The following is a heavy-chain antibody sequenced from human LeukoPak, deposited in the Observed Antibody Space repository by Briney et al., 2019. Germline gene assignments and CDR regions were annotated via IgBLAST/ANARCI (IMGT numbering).Heavy chain of an antibody. J-gene: IGHJ6*02. CDR2: IYPGDSDT. CDR1: GYSFTSYW. D-gene: IGHD1-26*01. Sequence: GESLKISCKGSGYSFTSYWIGWVRQMPGKGLEWMGIIYPGDSDTRYSPSFQGQVTISADKSISTAYLQWSSLNSSDTAMYYCARFVGATTTRYYYYGMDVWGQGTTVTVSS. CDR3: ARFVGATTTRYYYYGMDV. V-gene: IGHV5-51*01.